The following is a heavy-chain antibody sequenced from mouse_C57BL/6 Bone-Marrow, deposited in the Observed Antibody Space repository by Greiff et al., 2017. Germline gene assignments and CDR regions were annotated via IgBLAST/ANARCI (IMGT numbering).Heavy chain of an antibody. D-gene: IGHD1-1*01. CDR3: AREFITTVVGGYFDV. CDR2: IWTGGGT. V-gene: IGHV2-9-1*01. Sequence: LQESGPGLVAPSQSLSITCTVSGFSLTSYAISWVRQPPGKGLEWLGVIWTGGGTNYNSALKSRLSISNDNSKSQVFLKMNSLQTDDTARYYCAREFITTVVGGYFDVWGTGTTVTVS. CDR1: GFSLTSYA. J-gene: IGHJ1*03.